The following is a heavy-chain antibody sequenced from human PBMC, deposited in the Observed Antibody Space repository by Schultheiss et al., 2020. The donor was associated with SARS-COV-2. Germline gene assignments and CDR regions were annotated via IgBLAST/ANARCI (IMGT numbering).Heavy chain of an antibody. V-gene: IGHV3-23*01. CDR2: ISGSGGST. J-gene: IGHJ4*02. Sequence: GGSLRLSCAASGFTFSSYWMSWVRQAPGKGLEWVSAISGSGGSTYYADSVKGRFTISRDNSKNTLYLQMNSLRAEDTAVYYCAKDITYYDILTGYSDYWGQGTLVTVSS. D-gene: IGHD3-9*01. CDR3: AKDITYYDILTGYSDY. CDR1: GFTFSSYW.